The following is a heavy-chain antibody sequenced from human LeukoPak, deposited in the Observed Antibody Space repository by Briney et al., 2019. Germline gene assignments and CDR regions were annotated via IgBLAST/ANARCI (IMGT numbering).Heavy chain of an antibody. CDR3: ASERAAAGTIHVNWFDP. V-gene: IGHV3-30*02. CDR1: GFTFSNYG. Sequence: PGGSLRLSCAASGFTFSNYGMHWVRQAPGKGLEWVSFIRYGGSNKYYADSVKGRFTISRDNSKNTLYLQMNSLRAEDTAVYYCASERAAAGTIHVNWFDPWGQGTLVTVSS. CDR2: IRYGGSNK. J-gene: IGHJ5*02. D-gene: IGHD6-13*01.